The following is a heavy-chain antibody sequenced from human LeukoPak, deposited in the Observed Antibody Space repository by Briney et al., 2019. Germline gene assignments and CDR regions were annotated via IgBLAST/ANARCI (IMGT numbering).Heavy chain of an antibody. V-gene: IGHV5-51*01. CDR1: GYRFTSYW. J-gene: IGHJ4*02. CDR3: ARSSGYYVDYFDY. Sequence: GASLKISCKGSGYRFTSYWIGWVRQMPGKGLEWMGIIYPGDSDTRYSPSFQGQVTISADKSISTAYLQWSGLKASDTAMCYCARSSGYYVDYFDYWGQGTLVTVSS. CDR2: IYPGDSDT. D-gene: IGHD3-16*01.